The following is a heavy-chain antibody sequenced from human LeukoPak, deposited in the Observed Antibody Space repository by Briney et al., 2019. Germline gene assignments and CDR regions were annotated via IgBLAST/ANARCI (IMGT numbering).Heavy chain of an antibody. J-gene: IGHJ4*02. CDR3: AREGVSGSYLGY. CDR1: GYSFTSYY. Sequence: GASVKVSCKASGYSFTSYYVPWVRLAPGQGLEWMGVINPSGGSTRYAQKFQDRVTMTRDMSTSTVYMELSSLRSEDTAVYYCAREGVSGSYLGYWGQGTLVTVSS. CDR2: INPSGGST. V-gene: IGHV1-46*01. D-gene: IGHD1-26*01.